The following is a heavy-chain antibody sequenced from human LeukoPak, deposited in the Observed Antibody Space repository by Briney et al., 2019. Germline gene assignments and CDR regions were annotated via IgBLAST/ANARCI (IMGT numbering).Heavy chain of an antibody. V-gene: IGHV1-69*04. CDR1: GGTFSSYA. CDR2: IIPILGIA. CDR3: ARDYIVGATYARYFDY. D-gene: IGHD1-26*01. J-gene: IGHJ4*02. Sequence: ASVEVSCKASGGTFSSYAISWVRQAPGQGLEWMGRIIPILGIANYAQNFQGRVTITADKSTSTAYMELSSLRSEDTAVYYCARDYIVGATYARYFDYWGQGTLVTVSS.